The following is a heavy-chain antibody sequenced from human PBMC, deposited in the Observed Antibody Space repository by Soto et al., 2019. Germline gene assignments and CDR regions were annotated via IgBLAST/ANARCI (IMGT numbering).Heavy chain of an antibody. J-gene: IGHJ6*02. CDR2: IKSKTDGGTT. CDR3: TTDGRPMVPDYYYYGMDV. CDR1: GFTFSNAW. V-gene: IGHV3-15*01. Sequence: GGSLRLSCAASGFTFSNAWMSWVRQAQGKGLEWVGRIKSKTDGGTTDYAAPVKGRFTISRDDSKNTLYLQMNSLKTEDTAVYYCTTDGRPMVPDYYYYGMDVWGQGTTVTVSS. D-gene: IGHD3-10*01.